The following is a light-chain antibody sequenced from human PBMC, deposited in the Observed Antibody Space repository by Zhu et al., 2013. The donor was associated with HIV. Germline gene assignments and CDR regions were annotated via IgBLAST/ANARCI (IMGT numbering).Light chain of an antibody. CDR2: GAS. J-gene: IGKJ2*01. CDR3: QHYVGSSVT. Sequence: EIVLTQSPGTPSLSPEERASLSCRAGQSVASDFLAWYQQKPGQAPKLLVYGASTRAPGIPDRFSGSGSGTDFTLTITRLEPEDSAVYYCQHYVGSSVTFGQGTKLEIK. CDR1: QSVASDF. V-gene: IGKV3-20*01.